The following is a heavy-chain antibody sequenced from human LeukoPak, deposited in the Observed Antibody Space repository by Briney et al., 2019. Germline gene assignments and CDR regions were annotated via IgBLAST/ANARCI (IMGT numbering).Heavy chain of an antibody. Sequence: SETLSLTCAVYGASFSGYYWSWIRQPPGKGLEWIGEINHSGSTNYNPSLKSRVTISVDTSKNQFSLKLRSVTAADTAVYYCARGLIKGIAVAGTGWGQGTLVTVSS. CDR3: ARGLIKGIAVAGTG. D-gene: IGHD6-19*01. V-gene: IGHV4-34*01. J-gene: IGHJ4*02. CDR1: GASFSGYY. CDR2: INHSGST.